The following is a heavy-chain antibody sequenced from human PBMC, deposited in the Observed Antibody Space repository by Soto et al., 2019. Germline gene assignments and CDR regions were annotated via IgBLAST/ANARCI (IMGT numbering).Heavy chain of an antibody. CDR1: GDTVSSNSAA. J-gene: IGHJ4*02. Sequence: SQTLSLTCAISGDTVSSNSAAWNWIRQSPSGGPEWLGRTYYRSKWHYDYAVSVKSRITVNPDTSKNQFSLHLSSVTPEDTALYYCARDGGTGDDFWDYWGQGTLVTVSS. V-gene: IGHV6-1*01. CDR2: TYYRSKWHY. D-gene: IGHD3-3*01. CDR3: ARDGGTGDDFWDY.